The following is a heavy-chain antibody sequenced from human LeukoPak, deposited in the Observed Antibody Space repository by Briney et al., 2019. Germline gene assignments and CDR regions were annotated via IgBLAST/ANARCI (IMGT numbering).Heavy chain of an antibody. V-gene: IGHV4-39*07. J-gene: IGHJ5*02. Sequence: SEPLSLTCTFSGGSISISSYNWGWIRQPPGKGLEGIGSIYYSGSTYYNPSLKSRVTISVDTSKNQFSLKLSSVTAADTAVYYCAREGGIAAAGILFDPWGQGTLVTVSS. D-gene: IGHD6-13*01. CDR1: GGSISISSYN. CDR3: AREGGIAAAGILFDP. CDR2: IYYSGST.